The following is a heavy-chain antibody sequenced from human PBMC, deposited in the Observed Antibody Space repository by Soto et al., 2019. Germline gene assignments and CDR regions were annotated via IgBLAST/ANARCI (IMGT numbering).Heavy chain of an antibody. D-gene: IGHD5-12*01. Sequence: QLQLVQSGAEVKKPGSSVKVSCKASGGTFSSYAISWVRQAPGQGLEWMGGIIPIFGTANYAQKFQGRVTIPADKSTSTDYMELSSLRSEDTAVYYCARVEMATGPYYYGMYVWGQGTTVTVSS. V-gene: IGHV1-69*06. CDR2: IIPIFGTA. J-gene: IGHJ6*02. CDR3: ARVEMATGPYYYGMYV. CDR1: GGTFSSYA.